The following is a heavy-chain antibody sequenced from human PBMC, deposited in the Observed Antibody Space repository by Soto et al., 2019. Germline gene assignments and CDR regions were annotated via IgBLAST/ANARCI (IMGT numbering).Heavy chain of an antibody. D-gene: IGHD6-13*01. CDR3: ARDLGAAAATPSFGFDP. J-gene: IGHJ5*02. CDR1: GGTFSSYT. CDR2: IIPILGIA. Sequence: QVQLVQSGAEVKKPGSSVKVSCKASGGTFSSYTISWVRQAPGQGLEWMGRIIPILGIANDAQKFQGRVTITADKSTSTAYMELSSLRSEDTAVYYCARDLGAAAATPSFGFDPWGQGTLVTVSS. V-gene: IGHV1-69*08.